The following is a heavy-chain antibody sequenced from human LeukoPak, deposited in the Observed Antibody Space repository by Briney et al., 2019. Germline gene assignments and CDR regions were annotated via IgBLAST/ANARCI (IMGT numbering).Heavy chain of an antibody. J-gene: IGHJ3*02. Sequence: QPGGSLRLSCTPSGYTFSSYAMTWVRQAPGEGLEWVSAISGGGANTYYADSVKGRFAPYGDNSKDTLYLQMRSLRAEDTAVYYCARGRSGYGPFDAFDIWGHGTWVTVSS. CDR3: ARGRSGYGPFDAFDI. V-gene: IGHV3-23*01. CDR1: GYTFSSYA. CDR2: ISGGGANT. D-gene: IGHD3-22*01.